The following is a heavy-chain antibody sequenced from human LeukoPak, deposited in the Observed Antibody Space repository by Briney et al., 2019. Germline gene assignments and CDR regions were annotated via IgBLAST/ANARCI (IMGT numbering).Heavy chain of an antibody. D-gene: IGHD3-22*01. CDR1: GYTFTSYG. CDR2: ISAYNGNT. Sequence: GASVTVSCKASGYTFTSYGISWVRQAPGQGLEWMGWISAYNGNTNYAQKLQGRVTMTTDTYTSTAYMELRSLRSDDTAVYYCASTPYYDISGYNYWGQGTLVTVSS. V-gene: IGHV1-18*01. CDR3: ASTPYYDISGYNY. J-gene: IGHJ4*02.